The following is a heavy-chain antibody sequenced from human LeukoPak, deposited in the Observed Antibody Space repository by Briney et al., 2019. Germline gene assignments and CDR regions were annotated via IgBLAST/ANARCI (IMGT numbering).Heavy chain of an antibody. V-gene: IGHV1-18*01. CDR1: GYSFATSS. J-gene: IGHJ3*02. CDR3: ARVRKSHNWWGALDI. Sequence: ASVNVSCTALGYSFATSSLTWVRQAPGQRPEWMGWINPTNGNTYYAQGLQGRVSMTTDTSTGTAYMELRSLRSDDTAVYYCARVRKSHNWWGALDIWGQGTMVAVS. D-gene: IGHD1-1*01. CDR2: INPTNGNT.